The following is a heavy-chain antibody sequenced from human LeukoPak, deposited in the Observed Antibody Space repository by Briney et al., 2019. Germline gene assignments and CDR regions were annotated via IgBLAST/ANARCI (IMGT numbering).Heavy chain of an antibody. CDR2: IYHSGGT. V-gene: IGHV4-4*02. CDR1: GDSITNDNW. J-gene: IGHJ4*02. Sequence: KSSETLSLTCTVSGDSITNDNWWSWVRQPPGKGLEWIGEIYHSGGTNYNPSLKSRVTISVDKSKNQFSLNVNSLTAADTAVYYCARDGGGIDYWGQGTLVTVSS. CDR3: ARDGGGIDY. D-gene: IGHD2-15*01.